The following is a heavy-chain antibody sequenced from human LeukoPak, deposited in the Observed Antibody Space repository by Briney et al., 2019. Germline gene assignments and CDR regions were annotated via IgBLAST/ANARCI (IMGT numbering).Heavy chain of an antibody. CDR1: GFTFSSCA. J-gene: IGHJ4*02. CDR3: AKVYCSSTSCFYGY. CDR2: ISGSGGST. V-gene: IGHV3-23*01. Sequence: GGSLRLSCAASGFTFSSCAMNWVRQAPGKGLEWVSAISGSGGSTYYADSVKGRFTISRDNSKNTLYLQMNSLRAEDTAVYYCAKVYCSSTSCFYGYWGQGTLVTVSS. D-gene: IGHD2-2*01.